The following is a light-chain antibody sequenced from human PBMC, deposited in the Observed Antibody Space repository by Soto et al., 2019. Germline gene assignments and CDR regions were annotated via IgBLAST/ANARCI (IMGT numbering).Light chain of an antibody. Sequence: QSALTQPASVSGSPGQSITISCTGTSSDVGAYTSVSWYQQHPGKAPKLIIYEVSNRSPGVSTRFSGSKYASTASLTISGLQAEDEAHYYCSSYTSDNRDYVFGTGTTLTVL. J-gene: IGLJ1*01. V-gene: IGLV2-14*01. CDR2: EVS. CDR3: SSYTSDNRDYV. CDR1: SSDVGAYTS.